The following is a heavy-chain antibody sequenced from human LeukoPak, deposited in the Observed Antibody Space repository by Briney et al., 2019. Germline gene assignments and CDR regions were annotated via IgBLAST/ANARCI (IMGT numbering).Heavy chain of an antibody. V-gene: IGHV3-30*02. CDR2: IRYDGSNK. CDR3: AKDQLKNYYDSSGVLGY. D-gene: IGHD3-22*01. Sequence: GGSLRLSCAASGFTFSSYGMHWARQAPGKGLEWVAFIRYDGSNKYYADSVKGRFTIPRDNSKNTLYLQMNSLRAEDTAVYYCAKDQLKNYYDSSGVLGYWGQGTLVTVSS. CDR1: GFTFSSYG. J-gene: IGHJ4*02.